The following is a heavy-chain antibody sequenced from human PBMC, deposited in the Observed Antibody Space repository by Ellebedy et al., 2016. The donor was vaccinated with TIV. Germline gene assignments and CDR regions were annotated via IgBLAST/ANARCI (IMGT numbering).Heavy chain of an antibody. CDR2: IVVGSGNT. Sequence: AASVKVSCKASGFTFTSSAMQWVRQARGQRLEWIGWIVVGSGNTNYAQKFQGRVTITADKSTSTAYMELSSLRSEDTAVYYCARPFVVPAAAMIEGDAFDIWGQGTMVTVSS. J-gene: IGHJ3*02. V-gene: IGHV1-58*02. CDR3: ARPFVVPAAAMIEGDAFDI. D-gene: IGHD2-2*01. CDR1: GFTFTSSA.